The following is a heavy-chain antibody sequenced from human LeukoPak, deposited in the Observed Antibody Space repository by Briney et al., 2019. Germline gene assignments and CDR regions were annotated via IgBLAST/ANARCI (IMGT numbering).Heavy chain of an antibody. CDR3: ARGKGFVGHFDY. CDR1: GDTFSRNA. D-gene: IGHD3-3*01. V-gene: IGHV1-69*04. Sequence: ASVKVSCKASGDTFSRNASSWVRQAPGQGPEWMGRIIPILGTAEYAEKFQGRVTITADKTTTTAYMELSSLKSEDTALYYCARGKGFVGHFDYWGQGTLVTVSS. CDR2: IIPILGTA. J-gene: IGHJ4*02.